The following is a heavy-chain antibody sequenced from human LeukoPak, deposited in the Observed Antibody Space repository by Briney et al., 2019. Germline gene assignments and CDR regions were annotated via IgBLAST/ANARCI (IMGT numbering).Heavy chain of an antibody. Sequence: GGSLRLSCAASGFTFSSYAMTWVRQAPGKGLEWVSSISSSGGSTYYADSVKGRFTISRDDSKNTLSLQMNSLRAEDTAVYYCANWPDYYDSSGCLNRNDAFDIWGQGTMVTVSS. CDR3: ANWPDYYDSSGCLNRNDAFDI. CDR2: ISSSGGST. CDR1: GFTFSSYA. J-gene: IGHJ3*02. D-gene: IGHD3-22*01. V-gene: IGHV3-23*01.